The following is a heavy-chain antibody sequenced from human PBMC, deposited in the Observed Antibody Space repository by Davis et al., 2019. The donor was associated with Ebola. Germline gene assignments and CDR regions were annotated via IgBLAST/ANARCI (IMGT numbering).Heavy chain of an antibody. CDR3: ATQELTTESWFDP. D-gene: IGHD4-11*01. V-gene: IGHV1-45*02. J-gene: IGHJ5*02. CDR1: GYTFTYRY. Sequence: AASVKVSCKASGYTFTYRYLHWVRQAPGQALEWMGWITPFNGNTNYAQKFQDRVTITRDRSMSTAYMELSSLRSEDTAMYYCATQELTTESWFDPWGQGTLVTVSS. CDR2: ITPFNGNT.